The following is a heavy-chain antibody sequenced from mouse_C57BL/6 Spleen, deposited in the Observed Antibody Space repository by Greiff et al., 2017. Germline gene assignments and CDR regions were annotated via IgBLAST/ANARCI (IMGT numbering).Heavy chain of an antibody. J-gene: IGHJ3*01. CDR2: IDPSDSYT. CDR3: ARREITTGGGFAY. Sequence: QVQLQQPGAELVMPGASVKLSCKASGYTFTSYWMHWVKQRPGQGLEWIGEIDPSDSYTNYNQKFKGKSTLTVDKSSSTAYMQLSSLTSEDSAVYYGARREITTGGGFAYWGQGTLVTVSA. D-gene: IGHD1-1*01. CDR1: GYTFTSYW. V-gene: IGHV1-69*01.